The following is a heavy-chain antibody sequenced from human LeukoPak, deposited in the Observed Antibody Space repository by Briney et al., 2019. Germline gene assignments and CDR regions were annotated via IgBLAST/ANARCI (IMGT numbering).Heavy chain of an antibody. CDR2: ISGYNGNA. V-gene: IGHV1-18*01. J-gene: IGHJ6*03. D-gene: IGHD1-26*01. Sequence: ASVKVSCKASGGRFSSYGISWVRQAPGQGLEWMGWISGYNGNANYAQKFQGRVTMTTDTSTSTAYMELRSLRSDDTAVYYCARMNGGSYFDAYYYYMDVWGKGTTVTVSS. CDR3: ARMNGGSYFDAYYYYMDV. CDR1: GGRFSSYG.